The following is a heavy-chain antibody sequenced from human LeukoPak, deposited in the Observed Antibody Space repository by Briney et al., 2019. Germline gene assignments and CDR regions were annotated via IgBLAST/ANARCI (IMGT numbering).Heavy chain of an antibody. D-gene: IGHD3-3*01. CDR3: ARDRSGDDGFWSVYYTNCFDP. CDR1: GFTFSSYA. V-gene: IGHV3-30*04. CDR2: ISYDGSNK. Sequence: PGRSLRLSCAASGFTFSSYAMHWVRQAPGKGLEWVAVISYDGSNKYYADSVKGRFTISRDNAKNSLYLQMNSLRAEDTAVYYCARDRSGDDGFWSVYYTNCFDPWGQGTLVTVSS. J-gene: IGHJ5*02.